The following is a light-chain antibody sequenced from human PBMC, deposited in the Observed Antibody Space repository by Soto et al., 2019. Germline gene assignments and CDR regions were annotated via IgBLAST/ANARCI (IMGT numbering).Light chain of an antibody. CDR3: RQYGRALGFA. Sequence: IALTESTGTLSSSSGGRATLSWTASQSVSSDFLAWYQEKPGQAPRLLIYGASNRATGIPDRFSGSGSATDFTLTISRLEPEDFAVYYCRQYGRALGFALGGGTKVDIK. CDR2: GAS. CDR1: QSVSSDF. V-gene: IGKV3-20*01. J-gene: IGKJ4*01.